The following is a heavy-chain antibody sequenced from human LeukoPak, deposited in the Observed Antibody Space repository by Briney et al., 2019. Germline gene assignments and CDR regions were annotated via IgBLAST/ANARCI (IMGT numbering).Heavy chain of an antibody. V-gene: IGHV3-30*04. CDR1: GFTFSSYA. CDR2: ISYDGSNK. D-gene: IGHD3-10*01. J-gene: IGHJ4*02. Sequence: PGGSLRLSCAASGFTFSSYAMHWVRQAPGKGLEWVAVISYDGSNKYYADSVKGRFTISRDNSKNTLYLQMNSLRAEDTAVYYCAKDDYGSGPFDYWGQGTLVTVSS. CDR3: AKDDYGSGPFDY.